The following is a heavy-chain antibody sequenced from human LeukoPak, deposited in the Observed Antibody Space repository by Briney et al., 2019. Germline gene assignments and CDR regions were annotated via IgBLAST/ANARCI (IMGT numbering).Heavy chain of an antibody. CDR1: GGTFNNSA. CDR2: IMPIFGTA. D-gene: IGHD4-17*01. J-gene: IGHJ5*02. Sequence: ASVKVSCKTSGGTFNNSAISWVRQAPGQGLEWLGGIMPIFGTAGSAQKFQGRVTITKDKSTRTVYFELTSLTSDDTAVYYCARDVHGDYGSGWFDPWGQGTLVSVSS. CDR3: ARDVHGDYGSGWFDP. V-gene: IGHV1-69*05.